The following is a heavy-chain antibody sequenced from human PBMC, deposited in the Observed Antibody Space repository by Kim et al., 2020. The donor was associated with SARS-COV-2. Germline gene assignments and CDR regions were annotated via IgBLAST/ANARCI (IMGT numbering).Heavy chain of an antibody. V-gene: IGHV1-46*01. J-gene: IGHJ4*02. CDR2: INPNAGNT. Sequence: ASVKVSCKASGYTFTSYYVHWVRQAPGQGLEWMGIINPNAGNTNYAQKFQGRVTMTRDTSTSTVFMELSSLRSEDTAVYYCVSELAGGYLDYWGQGALVT. CDR1: GYTFTSYY. CDR3: VSELAGGYLDY. D-gene: IGHD3-16*01.